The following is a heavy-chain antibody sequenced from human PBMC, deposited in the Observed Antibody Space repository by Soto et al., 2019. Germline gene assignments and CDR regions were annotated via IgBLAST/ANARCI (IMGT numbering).Heavy chain of an antibody. J-gene: IGHJ6*02. CDR1: GYTFTGYY. Sequence: ASVKVSCKASGYTFTGYYMHWVRQAPGQGLEWMGWINPNSGGTNYAQKFQGWVTISVDTSKNQFSLKLSSVTAADTAVYYCARGGYYYGSGRNKNYGMDVWGQGTTVTVSS. D-gene: IGHD3-10*01. V-gene: IGHV1-2*04. CDR3: ARGGYYYGSGRNKNYGMDV. CDR2: INPNSGGT.